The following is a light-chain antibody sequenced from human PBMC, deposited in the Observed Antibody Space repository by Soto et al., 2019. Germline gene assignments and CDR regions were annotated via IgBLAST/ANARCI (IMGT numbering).Light chain of an antibody. CDR2: WAS. CDR3: QQHYSTPQT. Sequence: DIVMTQSPDSLAVSLGERATINCKSSQNVLYSSNNKNYLTWYQQKPGQPPKLLIDWASTRESGVPDRFSGSGSGTDFTLTISSLQAEDVAVYYCQQHYSTPQTFGQGTKVEIK. J-gene: IGKJ1*01. CDR1: QNVLYSSNNKNY. V-gene: IGKV4-1*01.